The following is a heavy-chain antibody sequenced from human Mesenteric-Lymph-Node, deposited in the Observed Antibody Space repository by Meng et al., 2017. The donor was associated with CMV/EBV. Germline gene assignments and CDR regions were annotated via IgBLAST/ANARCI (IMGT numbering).Heavy chain of an antibody. J-gene: IGHJ4*02. CDR1: GFTFSSYA. Sequence: GGSLRLSCAASGFTFSSYAIHWVRQAPGKGLEWVAVISFDGGNKYYADSVQGRFTISRDNSKNTLSLHMTSLRNEDTAVYFCVREAYYYDTSDYPRGNYFDYWGQGTLVTVSS. CDR2: ISFDGGNK. V-gene: IGHV3-30-3*01. CDR3: VREAYYYDTSDYPRGNYFDY. D-gene: IGHD3-22*01.